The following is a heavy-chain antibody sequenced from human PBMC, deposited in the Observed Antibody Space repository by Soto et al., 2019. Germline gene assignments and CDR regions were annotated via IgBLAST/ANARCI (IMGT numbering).Heavy chain of an antibody. D-gene: IGHD3-22*01. J-gene: IGHJ3*02. Sequence: PSQTLSLTCAISGDSVSSNSAAWNWIRQSPSRGLEWLGRTYYRSKWYNDYAVSVKSRITINPDTSKNQFSLQLNSVTPEDTAVYYCARGAYYYDSSGYYYHSAFDIWGQGTMVTVSS. CDR3: ARGAYYYDSSGYYYHSAFDI. CDR2: TYYRSKWYN. CDR1: GDSVSSNSAA. V-gene: IGHV6-1*01.